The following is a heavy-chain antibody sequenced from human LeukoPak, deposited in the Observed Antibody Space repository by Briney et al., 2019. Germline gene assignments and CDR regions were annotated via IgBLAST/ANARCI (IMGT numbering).Heavy chain of an antibody. CDR3: AREAAGSGSYYADPYYFDY. V-gene: IGHV4-30-4*01. D-gene: IGHD3-10*01. CDR1: GGSISSGDYY. CDR2: IYYSGST. J-gene: IGHJ4*02. Sequence: SQTLSLTCTVSGGSISSGDYYWSWIRQPPGKGLEWFGYIYYSGSTYYNPSLKSRVTISVDTSKNQFSLKLSSVTAADTAVYYCAREAAGSGSYYADPYYFDYWGQGTLVTVSS.